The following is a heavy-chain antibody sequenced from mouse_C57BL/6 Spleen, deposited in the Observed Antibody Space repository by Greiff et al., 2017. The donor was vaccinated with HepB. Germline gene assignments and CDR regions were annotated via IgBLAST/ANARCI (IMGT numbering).Heavy chain of an antibody. CDR1: GYTFTDYY. Sequence: VQLQQSGPELVKPGASVKISCKASGYTFTDYYMNWVKQSHGKSLEWIGDINPNNGGTSYNQKFKGKATLTVDKSSSTAYMELRSLTSEDSAVYYCARTPHYYGSSYAMDYWGQGTSVTVSS. V-gene: IGHV1-26*01. CDR3: ARTPHYYGSSYAMDY. CDR2: INPNNGGT. D-gene: IGHD1-1*01. J-gene: IGHJ4*01.